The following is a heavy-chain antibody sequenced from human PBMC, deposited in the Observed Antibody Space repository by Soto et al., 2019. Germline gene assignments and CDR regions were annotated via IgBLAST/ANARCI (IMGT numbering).Heavy chain of an antibody. CDR2: TYYRSKWYN. CDR1: GDSVSSNSAA. D-gene: IGHD6-13*01. V-gene: IGHV6-1*01. Sequence: TLSLTCAISGDSVSSNSAAWNWIRQSPSRGLEWLGRTYYRSKWYNDYAVSVKSRITINPDTSKNQFSLQLNSVTPEDTAVYYCARGSTWTDYYYYYGLDVWGQGTTVTSP. J-gene: IGHJ6*02. CDR3: ARGSTWTDYYYYYGLDV.